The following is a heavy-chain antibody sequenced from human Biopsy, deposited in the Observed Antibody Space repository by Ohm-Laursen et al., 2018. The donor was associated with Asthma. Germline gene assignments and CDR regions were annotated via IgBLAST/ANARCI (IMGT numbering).Heavy chain of an antibody. D-gene: IGHD6-19*01. CDR1: GASIKTDDHY. CDR3: ARASVAASSNWFGP. J-gene: IGHJ5*02. V-gene: IGHV4-30-4*01. CDR2: IHYSGST. Sequence: QTLSLTCTVSGASIKTDDHYWSWLRQPPGKGLEWFGFIHYSGSTSYNPSLKGGVTISVDTSKNQFSLKRSSVTAADTAVYYCARASVAASSNWFGPWGQGTLVTVSS.